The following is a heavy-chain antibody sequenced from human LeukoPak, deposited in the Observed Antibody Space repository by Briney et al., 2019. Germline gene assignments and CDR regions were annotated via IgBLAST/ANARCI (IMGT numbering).Heavy chain of an antibody. CDR1: GYSFTSYW. Sequence: GESLKISCKGSGYSFTSYWIGWVRQMPGKGLEWIGIIYPGDSDTRYSPSFQGQVTISADKSISTTYLQWSSLKASDTAMYYCARTGTYSSDAFDIWGQGTMVTVSS. D-gene: IGHD2-21*01. CDR2: IYPGDSDT. V-gene: IGHV5-51*01. CDR3: ARTGTYSSDAFDI. J-gene: IGHJ3*02.